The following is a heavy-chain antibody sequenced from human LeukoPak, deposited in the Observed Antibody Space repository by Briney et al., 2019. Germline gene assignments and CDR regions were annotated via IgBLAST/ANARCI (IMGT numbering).Heavy chain of an antibody. D-gene: IGHD2-2*01. CDR1: GFTFSSFA. J-gene: IGHJ3*01. CDR2: ISGSGSST. Sequence: PGGSLRLSCAASGFTFSSFAMSWVRQAPGKGLEWVSAISGSGSSTYYADSVKGRFTISRDNSKNTLFLQMNSLRAEDTAVYYCAKDRSCTGSSCNVGSWGQGTMVTVSS. CDR3: AKDRSCTGSSCNVGS. V-gene: IGHV3-23*01.